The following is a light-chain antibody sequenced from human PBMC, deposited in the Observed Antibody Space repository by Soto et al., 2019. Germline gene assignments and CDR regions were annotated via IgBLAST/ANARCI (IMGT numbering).Light chain of an antibody. CDR2: GAS. Sequence: EIVMTQSPSTVSVSPWERSTLSFRASQSVSSNLAWYQQKPGQAPRLLIYGASTRATGIAARFSGSGSGTEFTLTISSLQSEDFATYYCQQYSNLITFGQGTRLEI. V-gene: IGKV3-15*01. CDR1: QSVSSN. CDR3: QQYSNLIT. J-gene: IGKJ5*01.